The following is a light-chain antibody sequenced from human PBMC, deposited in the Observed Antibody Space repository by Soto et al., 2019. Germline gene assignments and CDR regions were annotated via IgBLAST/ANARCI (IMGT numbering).Light chain of an antibody. CDR3: CSYAGSSTVV. CDR2: EGN. Sequence: QSALTQPASVSGSPGQSITISCTGTSSDVGSYNLVSWYQQHPGKAPKLMIYEGNKRPSGVSNRFSGSKSGNTASLTISGLQAEDEADYYCCSYAGSSTVVFGGGTKVTV. CDR1: SSDVGSYNL. J-gene: IGLJ2*01. V-gene: IGLV2-23*01.